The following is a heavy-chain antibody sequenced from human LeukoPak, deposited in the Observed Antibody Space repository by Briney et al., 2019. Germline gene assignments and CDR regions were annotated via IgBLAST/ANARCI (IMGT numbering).Heavy chain of an antibody. V-gene: IGHV1-58*01. D-gene: IGHD3-10*01. J-gene: IGHJ4*02. CDR1: GFTFTSSV. CDR3: AADRAGSYLRFVY. CDR2: IVVGSGNT. Sequence: SLKVSCKASGFTFTSSVVQWVRQARGQRLEWIGWIVVGSGNTNYAQKFQERVTITRDMSTSTAYMELSSLRFEDTAVYYCAADRAGSYLRFVYWGQGTPVTVSS.